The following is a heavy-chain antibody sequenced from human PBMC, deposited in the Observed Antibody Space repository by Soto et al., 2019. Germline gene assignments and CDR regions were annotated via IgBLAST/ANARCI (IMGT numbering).Heavy chain of an antibody. Sequence: QVQLVESGGGVVQPGRSLRLSCAASGFTFSSYGMHWVRQASGKGLEWVAVIWYDGSNKYYADSVKGRFTISRDNSKNTLYLQMNSLRAEDTAVYYCARDDCSGGRCYPDYWGQGTLVTVSS. V-gene: IGHV3-33*01. CDR2: IWYDGSNK. J-gene: IGHJ4*02. CDR3: ARDDCSGGRCYPDY. CDR1: GFTFSSYG. D-gene: IGHD2-15*01.